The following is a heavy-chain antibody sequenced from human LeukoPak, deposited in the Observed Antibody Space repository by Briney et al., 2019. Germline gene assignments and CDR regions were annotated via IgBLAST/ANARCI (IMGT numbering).Heavy chain of an antibody. CDR2: IRPDGSGD. CDR1: GFIFNNYW. D-gene: IGHD4-11*01. Sequence: GGSLGLSCAASGFIFNNYWMSWVRQAPGKGLEWVASIRPDGSGDFHMDSVKGRFTISRDNAEKSLSLQMNSLRAEDTAIYYCARLMGGVTTYDLWGQGTLVTVSS. CDR3: ARLMGGVTTYDL. V-gene: IGHV3-7*01. J-gene: IGHJ5*02.